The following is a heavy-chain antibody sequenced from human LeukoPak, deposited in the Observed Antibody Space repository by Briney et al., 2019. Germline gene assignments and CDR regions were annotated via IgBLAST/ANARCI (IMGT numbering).Heavy chain of an antibody. CDR1: EFIVSINY. D-gene: IGHD2-21*02. CDR2: IKQDGSEK. V-gene: IGHV3-7*01. Sequence: GGSLRLSCAASEFIVSINYMTWVRQAPGKGLEWVANIKQDGSEKYYVDSVKGRFTISRDNAKNSLYLQMNSLRAEDTAVYYCARVRGEIVVVTAIYYFDYWGQGTLVTVSS. CDR3: ARVRGEIVVVTAIYYFDY. J-gene: IGHJ4*02.